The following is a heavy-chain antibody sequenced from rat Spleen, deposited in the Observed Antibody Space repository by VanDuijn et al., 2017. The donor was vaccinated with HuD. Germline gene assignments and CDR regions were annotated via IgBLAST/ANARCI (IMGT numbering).Heavy chain of an antibody. V-gene: IGHV5-29*01. CDR2: ISYDGSST. D-gene: IGHD3-4*01. CDR1: GFTFSDYY. J-gene: IGHJ1*01. CDR3: ARHGGNPYWYFDF. Sequence: EVQLVESDGGLVQPGRSLKLSCAASGFTFSDYYMAWVRQAPTKGLEWVATISYDGSSTYYRDSVKGRFTISRDNAKSTLYLQMDSLRSEDTATYYCARHGGNPYWYFDFWGPGTMVTVSS.